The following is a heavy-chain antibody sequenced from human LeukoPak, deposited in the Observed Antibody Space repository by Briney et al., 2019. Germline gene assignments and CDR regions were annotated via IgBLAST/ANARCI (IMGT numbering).Heavy chain of an antibody. CDR2: ISAYNGNT. J-gene: IGHJ4*02. CDR3: ARVGYYYGSGSYYIGYFDY. D-gene: IGHD3-10*01. V-gene: IGHV1-18*01. Sequence: ASVKVSCKASGYTFTSYGISWVRQAPGQGLEWMGWISAYNGNTNYAQKLQGRVTMTTDTSTSTAYMELRSLRSDDTAVYYCARVGYYYGSGSYYIGYFDYWGQGTLVTVSS. CDR1: GYTFTSYG.